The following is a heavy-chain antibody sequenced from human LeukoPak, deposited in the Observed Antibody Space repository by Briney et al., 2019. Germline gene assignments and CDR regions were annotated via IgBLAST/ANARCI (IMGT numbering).Heavy chain of an antibody. Sequence: GGSLTLSCAASGFTFSSYAMSWVRQAPGKGLEWVSAISGSGGSTYYADSVKGRFTISRDNSKNTLYLQMNSLRAEDTAVYYCAKAWRYGDYGPFDYWGQGTLVTVSS. CDR2: ISGSGGST. CDR3: AKAWRYGDYGPFDY. CDR1: GFTFSSYA. D-gene: IGHD4-17*01. J-gene: IGHJ4*02. V-gene: IGHV3-23*01.